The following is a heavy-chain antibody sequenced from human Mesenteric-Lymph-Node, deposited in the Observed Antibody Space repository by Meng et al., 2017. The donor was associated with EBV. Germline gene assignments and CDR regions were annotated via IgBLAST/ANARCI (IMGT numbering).Heavy chain of an antibody. Sequence: QVQLQESGPGLVKPPXXLSLTCTVSAGSTSSYYWSWIRQPPGKGLQWIGYINYSGSTNYNPSLESRVTISVDRTKNQFSLKLSSVTAADTAVYFCASLTVTNGFDVDSWGQGTLVTVSS. V-gene: IGHV4-59*01. J-gene: IGHJ4*02. CDR3: ASLTVTNGFDVDS. CDR1: AGSTSSYY. D-gene: IGHD4-17*01. CDR2: INYSGST.